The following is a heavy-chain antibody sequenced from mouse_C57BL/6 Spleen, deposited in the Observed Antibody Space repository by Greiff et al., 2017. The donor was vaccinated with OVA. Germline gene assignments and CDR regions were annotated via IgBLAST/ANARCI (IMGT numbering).Heavy chain of an antibody. CDR1: GSTFTSYW. CDR3: AREGTTVVATDYFDY. D-gene: IGHD1-1*01. J-gene: IGHJ2*01. Sequence: QVQLQQPGAELVRPGSSVKLSCKASGSTFTSYWMDWVKQRPGQGLEWIGNIYPSDSETHYNQKFKDKATLTVDKSSSTAYMQLSSLTSEDSAVYYCAREGTTVVATDYFDYWGQGTTLTVSS. CDR2: IYPSDSET. V-gene: IGHV1-61*01.